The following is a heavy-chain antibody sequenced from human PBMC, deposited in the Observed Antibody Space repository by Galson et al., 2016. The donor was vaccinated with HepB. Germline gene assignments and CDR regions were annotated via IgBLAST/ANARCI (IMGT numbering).Heavy chain of an antibody. CDR2: ISDDGTKK. D-gene: IGHD3-3*01. Sequence: SLRLSCAGSGFSFRNYGMHWVRQVPGKGLEWVATISDDGTKKHYADSVRGRFTISRDNSNNTLNLQMISLRAEDTAVYYCAKDGDKVLSLEWLMEHWGQGTLVTVSS. CDR1: GFSFRNYG. CDR3: AKDGDKVLSLEWLMEH. J-gene: IGHJ4*02. V-gene: IGHV3-30*18.